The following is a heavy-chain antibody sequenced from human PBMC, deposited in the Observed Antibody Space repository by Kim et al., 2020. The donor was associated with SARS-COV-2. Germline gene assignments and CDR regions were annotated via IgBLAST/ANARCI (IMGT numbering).Heavy chain of an antibody. J-gene: IGHJ4*02. D-gene: IGHD2-21*02. Sequence: SETLSLTCTVSGGSISSGDYYWSWIRQPPGQGLEWTGYIYYTGSSHYNPSLNSRVTISIDTSKNQFSLKLSSVTAADTAVYYCARGPPIGGCDCYSHWGQGTLVTVSS. V-gene: IGHV4-30-4*01. CDR3: ARGPPIGGCDCYSH. CDR1: GGSISSGDYY. CDR2: IYYTGSS.